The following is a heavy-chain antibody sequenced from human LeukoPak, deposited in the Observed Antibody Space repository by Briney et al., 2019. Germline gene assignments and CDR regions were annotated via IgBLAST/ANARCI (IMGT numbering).Heavy chain of an antibody. J-gene: IGHJ4*02. Sequence: AGGSLRLSCAASGFTLSSNYMSWVRQAPGKGLEWVSVIYSGGSTYYADSVKGRFTISRDNSKNTLYLQMNSLRAEDTAVYYCAWGRAYYYDSSGYYPVDYWGQGTLVTVSS. CDR2: IYSGGST. V-gene: IGHV3-53*01. CDR3: AWGRAYYYDSSGYYPVDY. CDR1: GFTLSSNY. D-gene: IGHD3-22*01.